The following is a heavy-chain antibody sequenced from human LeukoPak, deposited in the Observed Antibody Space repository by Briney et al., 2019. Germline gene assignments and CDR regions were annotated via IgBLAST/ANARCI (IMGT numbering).Heavy chain of an antibody. CDR3: ARTSGSYDAFDI. V-gene: IGHV3-7*01. CDR1: RFTFSSYC. CDR2: IKQDGSDK. Sequence: GGSLRLFCAASRFTFSSYCMRGVRQARGRGLEGVANIKQDGSDKYYVDSVKGRFTISRDNAKNSLYLQMNSLRAEDTAVYYCARTSGSYDAFDIWGQGTMVTVSS. D-gene: IGHD1-26*01. J-gene: IGHJ3*02.